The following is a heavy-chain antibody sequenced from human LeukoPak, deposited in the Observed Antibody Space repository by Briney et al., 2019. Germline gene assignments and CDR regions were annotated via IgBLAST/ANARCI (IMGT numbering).Heavy chain of an antibody. Sequence: GGSLRLSCAASGFTVSSNYMSWVRQAPGKGLEWVSVIYSGGSTYYADSVKGRFTISRDNSKNTLYLQMNSLRAEDTAVYYCAREDRYCSVCMDVWGQGTTVTVSS. CDR1: GFTVSSNY. D-gene: IGHD2-15*01. V-gene: IGHV3-53*01. CDR3: AREDRYCSVCMDV. J-gene: IGHJ6*02. CDR2: IYSGGST.